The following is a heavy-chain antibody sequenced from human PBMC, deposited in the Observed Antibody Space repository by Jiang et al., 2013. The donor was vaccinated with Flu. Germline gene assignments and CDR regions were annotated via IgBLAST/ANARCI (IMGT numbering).Heavy chain of an antibody. CDR1: GDSVSSNSAA. J-gene: IGHJ4*01. CDR3: ARVKLAVAGSYYFDY. CDR2: TYYRSRWYN. Sequence: SQTLSLTCAISGDSVSSNSAAWNWIRQSPSRGLEWLGRTYYRSRWYNDYAVSVKSRIIINPDTSKNQFSLQLNSVTPEDTAVYYCARVKLAVAGSYYFDYWGHGTLVTVSS. D-gene: IGHD6-19*01. V-gene: IGHV6-1*01.